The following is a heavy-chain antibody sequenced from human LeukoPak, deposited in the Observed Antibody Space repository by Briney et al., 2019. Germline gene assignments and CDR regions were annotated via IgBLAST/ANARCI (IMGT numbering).Heavy chain of an antibody. CDR1: GGTFSSYA. CDR2: IIPIFGTA. CDR3: ASVDTAMATDY. J-gene: IGHJ4*02. Sequence: EASVKVSCKASGGTFSSYAISWVRQAPGQGLEWMGGIIPIFGTANYAQKFQGRVTITADESTSTAYMELSSLRSEDTAVYYCASVDTAMATDYWSQGTLVTVSS. D-gene: IGHD5-18*01. V-gene: IGHV1-69*13.